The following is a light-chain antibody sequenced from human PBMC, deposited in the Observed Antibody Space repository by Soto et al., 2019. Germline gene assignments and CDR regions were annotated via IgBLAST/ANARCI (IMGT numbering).Light chain of an antibody. CDR1: STNIGGNY. J-gene: IGLJ1*01. Sequence: QSVLTQPPSASGTPGQRVTISCSGSSTNIGGNYVYWYQQLPGTAPKLLIYRNNQRPSGVPDRFSGSKSGTSASLAISGLRSDDEADYYCAARYESLSGQVFGTGTRSPS. V-gene: IGLV1-47*01. CDR3: AARYESLSGQV. CDR2: RNN.